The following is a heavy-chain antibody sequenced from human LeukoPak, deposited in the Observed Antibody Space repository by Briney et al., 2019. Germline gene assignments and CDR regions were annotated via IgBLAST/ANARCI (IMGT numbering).Heavy chain of an antibody. CDR3: ARARLQEDY. J-gene: IGHJ4*02. Sequence: PSETLSFTCAVYGGSFSGYYWSWIRQPPGKGLEWIGEINHSGSTNYNPSLKSRVTISVDTSKNQFSLKLSSVTAADTAVYYCARARLQEDYWGQGTLVTVSS. CDR1: GGSFSGYY. CDR2: INHSGST. D-gene: IGHD5-18*01. V-gene: IGHV4-34*01.